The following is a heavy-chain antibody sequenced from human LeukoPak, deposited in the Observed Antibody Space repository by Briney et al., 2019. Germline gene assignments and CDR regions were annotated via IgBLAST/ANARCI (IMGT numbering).Heavy chain of an antibody. CDR3: AELGITMIGGV. J-gene: IGHJ6*04. V-gene: IGHV3-48*03. CDR1: GFTFSRYW. Sequence: GGSLRLSCAASGFTFSRYWMTWVRQAPGKGLEWVSYISSSGSTIYYADSVKGRFTISRDNAKNSLYLQMNSLRAEDTAVYYCAELGITMIGGVWGKGTTVTVSS. D-gene: IGHD3-10*02. CDR2: ISSSGSTI.